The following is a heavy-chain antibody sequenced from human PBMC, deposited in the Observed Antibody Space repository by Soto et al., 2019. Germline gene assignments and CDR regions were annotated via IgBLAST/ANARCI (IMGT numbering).Heavy chain of an antibody. D-gene: IGHD6-19*01. V-gene: IGHV3-53*04. J-gene: IGHJ3*02. CDR2: IFTGDST. CDR3: ARDRQSSGWLDAFDI. CDR1: GFTVSSNY. Sequence: EVQLVESGGGLVQPGGSLRLSYAASGFTVSSNYMSWVRQAPGKGLEWVSVIFTGDSTYYADSVKGRFTISRHSSMNTVYLQMDSLRAEDTAVYYCARDRQSSGWLDAFDIWGQGTMVTVSS.